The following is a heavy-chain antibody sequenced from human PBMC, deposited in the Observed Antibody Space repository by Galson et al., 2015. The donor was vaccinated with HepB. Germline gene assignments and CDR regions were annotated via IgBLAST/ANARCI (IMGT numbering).Heavy chain of an antibody. J-gene: IGHJ4*02. CDR1: GFTFSTYT. D-gene: IGHD3-10*01. Sequence: SLRLSCAASGFTFSTYTMHWVRQAPGKGLDWVSSITSTSSYIDYADSVKGRFTISRDNAKNSLYLQMNSLRAEDTAVYYCARGRAPGSYSECDYWGQGTLVTVSS. CDR3: ARGRAPGSYSECDY. V-gene: IGHV3-21*01. CDR2: ITSTSSYI.